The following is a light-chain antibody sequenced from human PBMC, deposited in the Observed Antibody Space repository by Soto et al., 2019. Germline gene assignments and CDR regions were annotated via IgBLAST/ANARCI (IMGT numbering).Light chain of an antibody. CDR3: QQSYTTPPYS. Sequence: DIQMTQSPSTLSASVGDRVTITCRASQSISSWLAWYQQKPGKAPKLLIYDASSLESGVPSRFTARASGTEFTLTISSLQPEDSATYYCQQSYTTPPYSFGQGTRLEIK. CDR1: QSISSW. CDR2: DAS. J-gene: IGKJ5*01. V-gene: IGKV1-5*01.